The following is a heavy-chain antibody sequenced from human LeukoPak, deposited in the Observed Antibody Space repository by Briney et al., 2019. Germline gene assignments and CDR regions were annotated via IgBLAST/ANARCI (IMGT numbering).Heavy chain of an antibody. CDR3: ARFGFRAPPRDY. Sequence: SETLSLTCAVYGGSFSGYYWSWIRQPPGKGLEWIGEINHSGSTNYNPSLKSRVTISVDTSENQFSLRLSSVTAADTAVYSCARFGFRAPPRDYWGQGTLVTVSS. CDR1: GGSFSGYY. V-gene: IGHV4-34*01. J-gene: IGHJ4*02. CDR2: INHSGST. D-gene: IGHD6-6*01.